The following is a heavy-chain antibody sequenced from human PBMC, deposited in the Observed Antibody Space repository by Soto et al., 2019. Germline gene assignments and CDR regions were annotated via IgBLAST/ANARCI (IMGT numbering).Heavy chain of an antibody. Sequence: GGSLRLSCAASGFTFSSYSMNWVRQAPGKGLECVSYITGGSTIYYADSVKGRFTDSRDNAENSLYLQMNSLRDEDTAVYYCARGPNTAVAGRFDYWGQGTLVTVSS. CDR3: ARGPNTAVAGRFDY. CDR1: GFTFSSYS. J-gene: IGHJ4*02. D-gene: IGHD6-19*01. CDR2: ITGGSTI. V-gene: IGHV3-48*02.